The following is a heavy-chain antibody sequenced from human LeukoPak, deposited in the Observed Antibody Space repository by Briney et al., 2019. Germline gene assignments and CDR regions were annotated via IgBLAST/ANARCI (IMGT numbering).Heavy chain of an antibody. CDR1: GGTFSSYT. CDR3: ARDREYCSSTSCSHGMDV. V-gene: IGHV1-69*04. CDR2: IIPILGIA. J-gene: IGHJ6*02. Sequence: SVKVSCKASGGTFSSYTISWVRQAPGQGLEWKGRIIPILGIANYAQKLQGRVTITADKSTSTAYMELSSLRSEDTAVYYCARDREYCSSTSCSHGMDVWGQGTTVTVSS. D-gene: IGHD2-2*01.